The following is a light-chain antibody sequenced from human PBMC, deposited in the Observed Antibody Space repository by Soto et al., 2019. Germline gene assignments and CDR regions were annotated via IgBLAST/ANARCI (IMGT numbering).Light chain of an antibody. CDR3: QTWGTGIVV. CDR1: RGHSSYG. CDR2: VHSDGSH. V-gene: IGLV4-69*02. Sequence: QPVLTQSPSASASLGASVKLTCTLSRGHSSYGIAWHQQQAEKGPRYLMKVHSDGSHSKGDGIPDRFSGSSSGAERYLTISSLQSEDEADYYCQTWGTGIVVFGGGTKLTVL. J-gene: IGLJ2*01.